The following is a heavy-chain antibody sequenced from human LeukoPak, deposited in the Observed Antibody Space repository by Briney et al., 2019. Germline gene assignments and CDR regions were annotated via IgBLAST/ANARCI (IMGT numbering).Heavy chain of an antibody. CDR3: ARDSGYSYGTLDY. D-gene: IGHD5-18*01. CDR2: ISSSSSYI. CDR1: GFTFSSYG. J-gene: IGHJ4*02. Sequence: GGSLRLSCAASGFTFSSYGMNWVRQAPGKGLEWVSSISSSSSYIYFADSVKGRFTISRDNAKNSLYLQMNSLRAEDTAVYYCARDSGYSYGTLDYWGQGTLVTVSS. V-gene: IGHV3-21*01.